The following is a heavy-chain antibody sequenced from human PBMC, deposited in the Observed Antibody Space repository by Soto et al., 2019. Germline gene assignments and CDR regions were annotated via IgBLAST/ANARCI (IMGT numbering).Heavy chain of an antibody. J-gene: IGHJ6*02. CDR3: ARYSGWFGEFNYYYNGMDV. D-gene: IGHD3-10*01. Sequence: QVQLQESGPGLVKPSQTLSLTCTVSGGSISSGNYYWSWIRQPPGKGLEWIGYIFYSGTTYYNPSLKSRVTISVDTSNNQFSLKLSSVTAADTAVYYCARYSGWFGEFNYYYNGMDVWGQGTTVTVS. CDR2: IFYSGTT. V-gene: IGHV4-30-4*01. CDR1: GGSISSGNYY.